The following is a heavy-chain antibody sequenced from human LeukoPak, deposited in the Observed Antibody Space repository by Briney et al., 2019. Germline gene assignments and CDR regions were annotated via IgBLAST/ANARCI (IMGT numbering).Heavy chain of an antibody. J-gene: IGHJ4*02. CDR2: IYYSGST. CDR1: GGSISSGDYY. CDR3: ARVRGRVRSQIDY. D-gene: IGHD3-10*01. Sequence: SETLSLTCTVSGGSISSGDYYWSWIRQPPGKGLEWIGYIYYSGSTYYNPSLKSRVTISVDTSKNQFSLKLSSVTAADTAAYYCARVRGRVRSQIDYWGQGTLVTASS. V-gene: IGHV4-30-4*01.